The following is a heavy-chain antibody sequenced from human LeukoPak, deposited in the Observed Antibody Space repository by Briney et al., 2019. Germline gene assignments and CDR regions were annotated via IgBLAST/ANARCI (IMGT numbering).Heavy chain of an antibody. J-gene: IGHJ4*02. Sequence: GESLKISCKGSGYSFTSYWIGWVRQMPGKGLEWMGTIYPGDSDTRYSPSFQGQVTISADKSISTAYLQWSSLKASDTVMYYCARRGYYDSSGSPPPDYWGQGTLVTVSS. CDR2: IYPGDSDT. CDR3: ARRGYYDSSGSPPPDY. CDR1: GYSFTSYW. D-gene: IGHD3-22*01. V-gene: IGHV5-51*01.